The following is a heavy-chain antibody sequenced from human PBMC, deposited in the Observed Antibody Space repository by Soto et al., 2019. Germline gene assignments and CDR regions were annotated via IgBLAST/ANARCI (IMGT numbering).Heavy chain of an antibody. D-gene: IGHD3-10*01. J-gene: IGHJ5*02. CDR2: IYHSGST. CDR1: GYSISSGYY. CDR3: ARAIWFGVTTWYYP. Sequence: PSETLSLTCAVSGYSISSGYYWGWLRQPPGKGLEWIGSIYHSGSTYYNPSLKSRVTISVDTSKNHFSLKMSSVTTADTAVYSCARAIWFGVTTWYYPPGQGTRVTVSS. V-gene: IGHV4-38-2*01.